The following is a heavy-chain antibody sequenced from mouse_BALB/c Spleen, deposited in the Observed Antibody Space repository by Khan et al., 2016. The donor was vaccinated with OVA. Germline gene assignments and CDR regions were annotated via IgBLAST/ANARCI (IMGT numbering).Heavy chain of an antibody. D-gene: IGHD2-2*01. CDR2: INPSTVYT. CDR1: GYTFTSYW. CDR3: ARGGYGSFAY. J-gene: IGHJ3*01. V-gene: IGHV1-7*01. Sequence: QVQLQQSGAELAKPGASVKMSCKASGYTFTSYWMHWVKQRPGQGLEWIGYINPSTVYTEYNQKFKDKATLTADKSSSTAYMQLSSLTSEDSAVXYVARGGYGSFAYWGQGTLVTVSA.